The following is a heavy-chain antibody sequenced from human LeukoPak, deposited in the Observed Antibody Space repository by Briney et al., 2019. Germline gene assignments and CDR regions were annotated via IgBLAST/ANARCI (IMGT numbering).Heavy chain of an antibody. CDR3: ARDLLGGDPWAVFDY. D-gene: IGHD2-21*01. Sequence: PGGSLRLSCAASGFTFSSYAMHWVRQAPGKGLEWVAVISYDGSNKYYADSVKGRFTISRGNSKNTLYLQMNSLRAEDTAVYYCARDLLGGDPWAVFDYWGQGTLVTVSS. V-gene: IGHV3-30*01. CDR1: GFTFSSYA. J-gene: IGHJ4*02. CDR2: ISYDGSNK.